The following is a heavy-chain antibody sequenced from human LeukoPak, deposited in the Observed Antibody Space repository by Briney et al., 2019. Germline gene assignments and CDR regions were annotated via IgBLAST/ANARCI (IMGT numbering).Heavy chain of an antibody. CDR1: GGSISSYY. J-gene: IGHJ6*02. CDR2: IYTSGST. CDR3: ERNPYCSSNSCYYYYGMDV. Sequence: SETLSLTCIVSGGSISSYYWSWIRQPAGKGLEWIGRIYTSGSTNYNPSLKSRVTMSVDTSKNQFSLKLSSVTAADTGMYYCERNPYCSSNSCYYYYGMDVWGQGTTVTVSS. V-gene: IGHV4-4*07. D-gene: IGHD2-2*01.